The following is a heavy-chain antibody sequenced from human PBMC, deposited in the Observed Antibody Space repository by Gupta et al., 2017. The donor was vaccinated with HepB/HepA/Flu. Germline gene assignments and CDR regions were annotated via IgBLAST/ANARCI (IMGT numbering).Heavy chain of an antibody. D-gene: IGHD2-21*02. CDR1: GFTFSTYS. CDR2: ISSTSNYI. V-gene: IGHV3-21*01. Sequence: EVQLVESGGGLVKPGGSLRLYCAASGFTFSTYSMSWVRQAPGKGLEWVSSISSTSNYIYYADSVKGRFTISRDNAKNSLYLQLTSLRADDTAVYYCARTRFVRKTMTETSDYWGQGTLVTVFS. CDR3: ARTRFVRKTMTETSDY. J-gene: IGHJ4*02.